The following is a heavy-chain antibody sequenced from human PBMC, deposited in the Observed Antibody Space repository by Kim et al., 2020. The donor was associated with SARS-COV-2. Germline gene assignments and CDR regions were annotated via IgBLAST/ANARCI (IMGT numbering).Heavy chain of an antibody. Sequence: GGSLRLSCAASKFTFSDYYMSWIRQAPGKGLEWVSYISSSSGYTNYADSVKGRFTISRDNAKNSLYLQMNSLRTEDTAVYYCATYSSSSSSQYWGQGTLVTVS. V-gene: IGHV3-11*03. CDR3: ATYSSSSSSQY. J-gene: IGHJ1*01. D-gene: IGHD6-6*01. CDR1: KFTFSDYY. CDR2: ISSSSGYT.